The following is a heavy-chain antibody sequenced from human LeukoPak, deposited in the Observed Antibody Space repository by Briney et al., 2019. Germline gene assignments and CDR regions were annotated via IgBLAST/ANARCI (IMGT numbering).Heavy chain of an antibody. CDR2: IRSSGDTT. D-gene: IGHD3-10*01. CDR1: GFTFSDYA. J-gene: IGHJ4*02. V-gene: IGHV3-23*01. CDR3: AKGYYASGSSLPAFDY. Sequence: GGSLRLSCAASGFTFSDYAMHWVRQAPGKGLEWVSVIRSSGDTTYYADFVKGRFTISRDNSKNTLYLQMNSLRAEDTAVYYCAKGYYASGSSLPAFDYWGQGTLVTVSS.